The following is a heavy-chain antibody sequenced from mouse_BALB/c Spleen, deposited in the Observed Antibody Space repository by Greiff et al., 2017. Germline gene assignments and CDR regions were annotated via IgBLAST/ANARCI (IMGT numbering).Heavy chain of an antibody. Sequence: QVQLQQSGPELVRPGVSVKISCKGSGYTFTDYAMHWVKQSHAKSLEWIGVISTYYGNTNYNQKFKGKATMTVDKSSSTAYMELARLTSEDSAIYYCAREGGDEDAMDYWGQGTSVTVSS. CDR1: GYTFTDYA. J-gene: IGHJ4*01. CDR3: AREGGDEDAMDY. V-gene: IGHV1-67*01. CDR2: ISTYYGNT. D-gene: IGHD3-3*01.